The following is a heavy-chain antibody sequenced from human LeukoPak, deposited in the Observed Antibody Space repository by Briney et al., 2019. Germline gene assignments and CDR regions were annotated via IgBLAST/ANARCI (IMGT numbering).Heavy chain of an antibody. D-gene: IGHD3-22*01. J-gene: IGHJ5*02. CDR2: INHSGST. Sequence: PSETLSLTCAVYGGSFSGYYWSWIRQPPGKGLEWIGEINHSGSTNYNPSLKSRVTISVDTSKNQFSLKLSSVTAADTAVYYCASRGTYYYDSSGSDNWFDPWGQGTLVTVST. CDR3: ASRGTYYYDSSGSDNWFDP. CDR1: GGSFSGYY. V-gene: IGHV4-34*01.